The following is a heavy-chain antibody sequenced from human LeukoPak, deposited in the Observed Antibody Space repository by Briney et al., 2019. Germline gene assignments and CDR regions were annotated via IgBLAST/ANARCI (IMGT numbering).Heavy chain of an antibody. V-gene: IGHV5-51*01. CDR1: AYSSTTYC. CDR3: ARLGLDGSVSYYNGHYYYYYGIDV. Sequence: GQALNISCKGSAYSSTTYCIGWMRHVPGKGLEWMGIIYPGDSDTRYSPSFQGQVTIPADKSITTAYLQWRSLNASDTAMYYCARLGLDGSVSYYNGHYYYYYGIDVWGKGTTVTVSS. J-gene: IGHJ6*04. D-gene: IGHD3-10*01. CDR2: IYPGDSDT.